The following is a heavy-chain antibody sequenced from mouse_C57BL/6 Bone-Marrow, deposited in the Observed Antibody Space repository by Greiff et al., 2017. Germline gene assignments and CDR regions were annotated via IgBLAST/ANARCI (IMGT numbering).Heavy chain of an antibody. CDR1: GFTFSSYA. J-gene: IGHJ1*03. V-gene: IGHV5-9-1*02. CDR3: TRDYYGSLYWYFDV. Sequence: EVQWVESGEGLVKPGGSLKLSCAASGFTFSSYAMSWVRQTPEKRLEWVAYISSGGDYIYYADTVKGRFTISRDNARNTLYLQMSSLKSEDTAMYYCTRDYYGSLYWYFDVWGTGTTVTVSS. CDR2: ISSGGDYI. D-gene: IGHD1-1*01.